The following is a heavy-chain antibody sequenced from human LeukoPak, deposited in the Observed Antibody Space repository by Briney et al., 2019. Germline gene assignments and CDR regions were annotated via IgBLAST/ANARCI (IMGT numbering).Heavy chain of an antibody. V-gene: IGHV4-34*01. D-gene: IGHD6-13*01. CDR3: ARHRRIAAAGIRGYDY. J-gene: IGHJ4*02. CDR2: INHSGGT. Sequence: PSETLSLTCVVYGGSFSGFYWSWIRQPPGKGLEWIGDINHSGGTNYIPSLKSRVTISVDTSKNQFSLKLTSVTAADTADYCARHRRIAAAGIRGYDYWGQGTLVTVSS. CDR1: GGSFSGFY.